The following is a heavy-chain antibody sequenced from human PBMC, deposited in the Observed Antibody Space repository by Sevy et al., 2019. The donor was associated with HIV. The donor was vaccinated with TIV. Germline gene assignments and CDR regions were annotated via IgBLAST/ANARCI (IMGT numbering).Heavy chain of an antibody. CDR3: ATTKDYYDSSGDPFDY. V-gene: IGHV1-24*01. CDR2: FDPEDGET. CDR1: EYTLSELS. J-gene: IGHJ4*02. D-gene: IGHD3-22*01. Sequence: ASVKVSCKVSEYTLSELSMHWVRQAAGKGLEWMGSFDPEDGETIYAQKFQGRVTMTEDTSTDTAYMELSSLRSEDTAVYYWATTKDYYDSSGDPFDYWGQGTLVTVSS.